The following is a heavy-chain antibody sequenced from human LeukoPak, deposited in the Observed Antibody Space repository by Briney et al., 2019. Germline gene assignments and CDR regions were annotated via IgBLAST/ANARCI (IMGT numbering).Heavy chain of an antibody. D-gene: IGHD2-2*01. V-gene: IGHV3-21*01. J-gene: IGHJ4*02. CDR3: AATPVTSAWYYFDF. Sequence: GGSLRLSCAASGFTFSSYSMNWVRQAPGKGLEWVSSISSSSSYIYYADSVKGRFTISRDNAKNSLYLQMNSLRVEDTAVYYCAATPVTSAWYYFDFWGLGTLVTVSS. CDR1: GFTFSSYS. CDR2: ISSSSSYI.